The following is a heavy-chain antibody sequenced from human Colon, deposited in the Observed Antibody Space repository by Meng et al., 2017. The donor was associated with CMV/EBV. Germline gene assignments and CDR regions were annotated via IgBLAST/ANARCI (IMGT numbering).Heavy chain of an antibody. D-gene: IGHD5-12*01. J-gene: IGHJ4*02. V-gene: IGHV4-34*01. Sequence: QVQLQRSGPGLLYASGTLALTFAVYGVSFCGFYWSWNRQPPGKGLEWSGEINHSRSTNSNPSSKGRVTISVDTSKNQFSLKLSSVTAADTAVYYCARAPDIGGRPPGPFQYWSQGALVTVSS. CDR3: ARAPDIGGRPPGPFQY. CDR1: GVSFCGFY. CDR2: INHSRST.